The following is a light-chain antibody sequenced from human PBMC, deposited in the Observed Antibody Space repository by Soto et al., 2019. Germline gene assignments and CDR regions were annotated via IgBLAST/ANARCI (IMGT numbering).Light chain of an antibody. J-gene: IGKJ2*01. Sequence: DIQMTQSPSSLSASVGDRVTITCRASQSISSYLNWYQQKPGKAPKPLIYAASSLQSGVPSRFSGSGSGTDFTLTISSLQPEDFATYYCQQSYSTLMYTFGQGTK. V-gene: IGKV1-39*01. CDR1: QSISSY. CDR2: AAS. CDR3: QQSYSTLMYT.